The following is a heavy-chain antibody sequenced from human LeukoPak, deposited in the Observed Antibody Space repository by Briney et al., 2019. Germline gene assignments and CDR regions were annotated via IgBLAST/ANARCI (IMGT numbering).Heavy chain of an antibody. D-gene: IGHD3-3*01. CDR1: GFTFSSYS. Sequence: GGSLRLSCAASGFTFSSYSMNWVRQAPGKGLEWVSSISSSSSYIYYADSVKGRFTISRDNAKNSLYLQMNSLRAEDTAVYYCARASSLVFLEWLSTGDMDVWGKGTTVTVSS. CDR2: ISSSSSYI. CDR3: ARASSLVFLEWLSTGDMDV. V-gene: IGHV3-21*01. J-gene: IGHJ6*03.